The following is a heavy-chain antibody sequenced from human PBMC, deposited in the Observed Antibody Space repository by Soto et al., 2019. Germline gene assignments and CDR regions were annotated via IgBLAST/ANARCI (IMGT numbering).Heavy chain of an antibody. CDR1: GYTYRIYA. D-gene: IGHD2-15*01. Sequence: QIHLVQSGAEVKKPGASVRVSCKTSGYTYRIYAITWVRQAPGQGLEWMGWISTYNHDTRYAQRFQGRLSMATDTSTSKAYMELMSLTSDDTAGYYCSRYPSNTSGGKLYLGFWGQGSLVTVSS. J-gene: IGHJ4*02. V-gene: IGHV1-18*01. CDR2: ISTYNHDT. CDR3: SRYPSNTSGGKLYLGF.